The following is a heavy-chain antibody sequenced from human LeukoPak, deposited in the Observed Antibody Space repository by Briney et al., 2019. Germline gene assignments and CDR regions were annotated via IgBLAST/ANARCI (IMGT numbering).Heavy chain of an antibody. J-gene: IGHJ6*03. CDR3: ARDHSNDFWSGSGPLYYMDV. CDR1: GGTFSSYA. Sequence: ASVKVSCKASGGTFSSYAISWVRQAPGQGLEWMGWINPNSGGTNYAQKFQGRVTMTRDTSISTAYMELSRLRSDDTAVYYCARDHSNDFWSGSGPLYYMDVWGKGTTVTVSS. CDR2: INPNSGGT. V-gene: IGHV1-2*02. D-gene: IGHD3-3*01.